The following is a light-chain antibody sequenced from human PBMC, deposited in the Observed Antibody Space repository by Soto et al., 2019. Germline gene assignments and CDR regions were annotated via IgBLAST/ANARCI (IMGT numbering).Light chain of an antibody. Sequence: SVLTPSPATRSFSQGARTPLSCRASQSVSSYLAWYQQKPGQAPRLLVYGAATRATGIPARFSGRGSGTDFTLTINRLEPEDFAVYYCQQYGSSPRTFGQGTRLEIK. V-gene: IGKV3-20*01. CDR1: QSVSSY. J-gene: IGKJ5*01. CDR3: QQYGSSPRT. CDR2: GAA.